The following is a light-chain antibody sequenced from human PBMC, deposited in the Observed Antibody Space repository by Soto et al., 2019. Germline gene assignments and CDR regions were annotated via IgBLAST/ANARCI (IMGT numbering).Light chain of an antibody. CDR1: QSVLYSSNNKTY. Sequence: DIVMTQASDSLAVSLGARATINCKTSQSVLYSSNNKTYLAWYQQKPGQPPKLLLYWASTRQSGVPDRFSGSGSATDFTLTISSLQPDDFATYYCQQYHRSSITFGQGTRLEIK. CDR2: WAS. V-gene: IGKV4-1*01. CDR3: QQYHRSSIT. J-gene: IGKJ5*01.